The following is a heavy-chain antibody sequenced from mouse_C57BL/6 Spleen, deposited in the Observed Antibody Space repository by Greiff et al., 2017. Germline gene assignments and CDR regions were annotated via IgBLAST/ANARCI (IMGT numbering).Heavy chain of an antibody. CDR1: GYTFTDYY. J-gene: IGHJ2*01. D-gene: IGHD2-5*01. CDR3: ARSHYSIFDY. Sequence: EVQLQQSGPELVKPGASVKISCKASGYTFTDYYMNWVKQSHGKSLEWIGDINPNNGGTSYNQKFKGKATLTVDKSSSTAYMELRSLTSEDSAVYYCARSHYSIFDYWGQGTTLTVSS. CDR2: INPNNGGT. V-gene: IGHV1-26*01.